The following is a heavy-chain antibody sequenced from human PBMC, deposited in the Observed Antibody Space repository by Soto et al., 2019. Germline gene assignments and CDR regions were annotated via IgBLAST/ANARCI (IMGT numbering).Heavy chain of an antibody. J-gene: IGHJ6*02. V-gene: IGHV1-69*06. CDR2: IIPIFGTA. CDR1: GGTFSSYA. Sequence: QVQLVQSGAEVKKPGSSVKVSCKASGGTFSSYAISWVRQAPGQGLEWMGGIIPIFGTANYAQKFQGRVTITAYKSTSTAYMELINLRSEDTAVYYCARRYCSSTSCSPQFYFYYGMDVWGQGSMVSVSS. D-gene: IGHD2-2*01. CDR3: ARRYCSSTSCSPQFYFYYGMDV.